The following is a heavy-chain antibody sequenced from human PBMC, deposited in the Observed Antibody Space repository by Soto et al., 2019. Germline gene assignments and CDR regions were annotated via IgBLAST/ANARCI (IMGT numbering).Heavy chain of an antibody. D-gene: IGHD2-2*01. V-gene: IGHV3-48*01. CDR2: ISGSSSTI. J-gene: IGHJ5*02. CDR1: GFTFSSYA. CDR3: ARDRSCSSTSCYVRWFDP. Sequence: GGSLRLSCAASGFTFSSYAMSWVRQAPGKGLEWVSYISGSSSTIYYADSVKGRFTISRDNAKNSLYLQMNSLRAEDTAVYYCARDRSCSSTSCYVRWFDPWGQGTLVTVSS.